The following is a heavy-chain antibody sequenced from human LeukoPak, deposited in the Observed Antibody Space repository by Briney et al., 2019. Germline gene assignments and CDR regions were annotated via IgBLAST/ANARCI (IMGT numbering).Heavy chain of an antibody. V-gene: IGHV1-69*02. D-gene: IGHD1-1*01. CDR3: ATHPPPKYNWNDAGAFDI. J-gene: IGHJ3*02. Sequence: GASVKVSCKASGGTFVSYTISWVRPPPGQGLEWMGRIIPILGIANYAQKFQGRVTITADKSTSTAYMELSSLRSEETAVYYCATHPPPKYNWNDAGAFDIWGQGTMVTVSS. CDR1: GGTFVSYT. CDR2: IIPILGIA.